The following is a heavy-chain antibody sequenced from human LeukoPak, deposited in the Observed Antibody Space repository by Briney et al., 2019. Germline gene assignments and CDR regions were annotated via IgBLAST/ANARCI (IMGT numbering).Heavy chain of an antibody. J-gene: IGHJ4*02. CDR1: GFTLSTYA. Sequence: GGSLSLSCAAYGFTLSTYAMSWVRQAPGKGREWVSAISGSGGSTYYADSVKGRFTISRDNSKNTLYLQMNSLRAEDTAVYYCATIHDYGDYSFDYWGQGTLVSVSS. V-gene: IGHV3-23*01. D-gene: IGHD4-17*01. CDR2: ISGSGGST. CDR3: ATIHDYGDYSFDY.